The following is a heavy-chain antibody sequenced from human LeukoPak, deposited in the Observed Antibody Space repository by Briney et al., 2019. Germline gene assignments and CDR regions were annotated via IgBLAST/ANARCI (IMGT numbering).Heavy chain of an antibody. CDR2: IKNKAQNYGT. Sequence: GGSLRLSCAASGFTFNDDYMDWVRQAPGKGLEWVGLIKNKAQNYGTEYAASVKGRLTISRDDSKNSVYLQINSLKSEDTAVYYCARSTLSSLDVWGQGTTVTVSS. V-gene: IGHV3-72*01. CDR1: GFTFNDDY. J-gene: IGHJ6*02. D-gene: IGHD6-6*01. CDR3: ARSTLSSLDV.